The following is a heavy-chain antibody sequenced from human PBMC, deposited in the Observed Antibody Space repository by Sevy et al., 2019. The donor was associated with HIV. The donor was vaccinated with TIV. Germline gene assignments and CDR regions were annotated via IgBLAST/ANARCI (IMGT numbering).Heavy chain of an antibody. V-gene: IGHV4-34*01. D-gene: IGHD2-2*01. Sequence: SETLSLTCAVYGGSFSGYYGSWIRQPPGKGLEWIGEINHSGSTNYNPSLKSRVTISVDTSKNQFSLKLSSVTAADTAVYYCARGGIVVVPAAMGTRGYSYGFLPHYYYYGMDVWGQGTTVTVSS. CDR2: INHSGST. J-gene: IGHJ6*02. CDR3: ARGGIVVVPAAMGTRGYSYGFLPHYYYYGMDV. CDR1: GGSFSGYY.